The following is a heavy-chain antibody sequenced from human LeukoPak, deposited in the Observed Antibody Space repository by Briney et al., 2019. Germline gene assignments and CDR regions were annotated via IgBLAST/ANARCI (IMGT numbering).Heavy chain of an antibody. V-gene: IGHV1-2*04. D-gene: IGHD3-16*02. J-gene: IGHJ3*02. CDR1: GYSFTGYY. CDR3: TREGVYAPDPSSYHRDAFDI. CDR2: INPNSGGT. Sequence: ASVKVSCKASGYSFTGYYMHWVRQAPGQGLEWMGWINPNSGGTNYAQKFQGWVAMTRDTSISTAYMELSRLRSDDTAVYYRTREGVYAPDPSSYHRDAFDIWGQGTEVIVSS.